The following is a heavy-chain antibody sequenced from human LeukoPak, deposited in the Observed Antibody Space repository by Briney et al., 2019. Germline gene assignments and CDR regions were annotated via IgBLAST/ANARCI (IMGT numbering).Heavy chain of an antibody. J-gene: IGHJ4*02. D-gene: IGHD6-19*01. CDR2: ISSSSSYI. CDR3: ARDNRKQWLLSRPYFDY. Sequence: PGGSLRLSCAASGFTFSNYAMSWVRQAPGKGLEWVSSISSSSSYIYYADSVKGRFTISRDNAKNSLYLQMNSLRAEDTAVYYCARDNRKQWLLSRPYFDYWGQGTLVTVSS. V-gene: IGHV3-21*01. CDR1: GFTFSNYA.